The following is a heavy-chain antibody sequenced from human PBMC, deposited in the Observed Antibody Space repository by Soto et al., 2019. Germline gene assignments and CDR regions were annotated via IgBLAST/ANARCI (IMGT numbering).Heavy chain of an antibody. Sequence: QVQLVESGGGVVQPGRSLRLSCAASGFTFRNYGMHWVRQAPAKGLEWVALVWYDGGNKNYVDSVKGRFTISRDNSKNTLYLQMKCLRDEDTAVYYCVRAAGYSGNDYVYYYGMDVWGQGTTVTVSS. J-gene: IGHJ6*02. CDR3: VRAAGYSGNDYVYYYGMDV. V-gene: IGHV3-33*01. D-gene: IGHD5-12*01. CDR2: VWYDGGNK. CDR1: GFTFRNYG.